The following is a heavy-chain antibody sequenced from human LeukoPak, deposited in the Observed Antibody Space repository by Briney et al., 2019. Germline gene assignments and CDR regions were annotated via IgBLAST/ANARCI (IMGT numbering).Heavy chain of an antibody. V-gene: IGHV3-21*01. J-gene: IGHJ3*02. CDR2: ISSSSSYI. CDR3: ARGSSFADAFDI. CDR1: GFTFSSYS. Sequence: GGSLRLSCAASGFTFSSYSMNWVRQAPGKGLEWVSSISSSSSYIYYADSVKGRFTISRDNAKNSLYLQMNSLRAEDTAVYYCARGSSFADAFDIWGQGTMVTVSS. D-gene: IGHD6-6*01.